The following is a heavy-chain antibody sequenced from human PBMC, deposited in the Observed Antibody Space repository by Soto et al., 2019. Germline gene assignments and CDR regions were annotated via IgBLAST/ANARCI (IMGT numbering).Heavy chain of an antibody. CDR1: GGSFSGYY. D-gene: IGHD1-1*01. V-gene: IGHV4-34*01. CDR3: ARGQYHDSVSWNEELNAFDI. CDR2: INHSGST. Sequence: SETLSLTCAVYGGSFSGYYWSWIRQPPGKGLEWIGEINHSGSTNYNPSLKSRVTISVDTSKNQFSLKLSSVTAADTAVYYCARGQYHDSVSWNEELNAFDIWGQGRMVTVSS. J-gene: IGHJ3*02.